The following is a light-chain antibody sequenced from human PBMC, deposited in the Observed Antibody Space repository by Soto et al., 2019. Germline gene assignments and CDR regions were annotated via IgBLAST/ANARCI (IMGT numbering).Light chain of an antibody. CDR2: DAS. V-gene: IGKV3D-15*01. CDR3: QQYNIWPRT. Sequence: VLTQSACSLSLHPRERATLSCRASQSISSYLAWYQQKPGQAPRLLIYDASIRATGIPARFSGSGSGTDFTLTISSLQSEDFAVYFCQQYNIWPRTFGQGTKVDIK. J-gene: IGKJ1*01. CDR1: QSISSY.